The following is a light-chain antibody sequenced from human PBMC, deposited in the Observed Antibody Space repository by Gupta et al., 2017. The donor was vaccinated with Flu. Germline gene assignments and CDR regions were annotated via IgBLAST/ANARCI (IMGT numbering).Light chain of an antibody. J-gene: IGLJ3*02. CDR2: ENK. V-gene: IGLV1-47*01. Sequence: RVNSYCSGSSSKRGMNNEHGPQEPPGTVPKNIIYENKQRRSGGPDRFSGSKDATSAALIIRRFRSEDEDDDYCEAWDESQSAWVFGGGTKLTVL. CDR1: SSKRGMNN. CDR3: EAWDESQSAWV.